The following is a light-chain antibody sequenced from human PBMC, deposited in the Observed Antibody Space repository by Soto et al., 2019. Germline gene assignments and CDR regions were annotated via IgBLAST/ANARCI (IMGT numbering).Light chain of an antibody. CDR3: QQYHSYPLP. CDR2: KAS. CDR1: QSISAW. J-gene: IGKJ5*01. Sequence: DIQMTQSPSTLSASVGERVTIICRASQSISAWLAWYQQKPGKAPKLLIYKASNVESGVPSRFSGSGSGTEFTLTISSLQPDDFATYYCQQYHSYPLPFGQGTRLRL. V-gene: IGKV1-5*03.